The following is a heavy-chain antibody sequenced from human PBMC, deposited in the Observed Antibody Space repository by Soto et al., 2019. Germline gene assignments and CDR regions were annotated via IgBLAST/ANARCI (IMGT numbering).Heavy chain of an antibody. D-gene: IGHD3-10*01. V-gene: IGHV4-59*01. Sequence: PSETQSLACIVSGGSISSYYCSWIRHPPGKGLEWIGYIYYSGSTNYDPSLKSRVTISLDTSKNQFSLKLSSVTAADTAVYYCAGGTPGFGYYYMDVWGKGTTVTVSS. CDR1: GGSISSYY. CDR2: IYYSGST. J-gene: IGHJ6*03. CDR3: AGGTPGFGYYYMDV.